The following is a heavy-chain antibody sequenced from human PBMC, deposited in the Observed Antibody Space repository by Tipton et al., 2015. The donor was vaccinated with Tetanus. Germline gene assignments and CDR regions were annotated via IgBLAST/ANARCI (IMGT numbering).Heavy chain of an antibody. Sequence: TLSLTCTVSGGSVSSGSYYWTWIRQPPGKGLEYIGYFYYTGSTNYSPSLRSRVTISADTSKNQFSLRLSSVTAADTAVYYCARWGDSSGYHGREYWGQGTLVTVSS. D-gene: IGHD3-22*01. CDR1: GGSVSSGSYY. J-gene: IGHJ4*02. V-gene: IGHV4-61*01. CDR2: FYYTGST. CDR3: ARWGDSSGYHGREY.